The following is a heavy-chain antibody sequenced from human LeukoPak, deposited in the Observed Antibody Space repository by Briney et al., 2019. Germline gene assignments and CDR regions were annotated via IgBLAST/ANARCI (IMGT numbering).Heavy chain of an antibody. CDR3: ARGRFGRGYGSGK. J-gene: IGHJ4*02. CDR1: GGSFSGYY. D-gene: IGHD3-10*01. Sequence: SETLSLTCAVYGGSFSGYYWSWIRQPPGKGLEWIGEINHSGSTNYNPSLKSRVTISVDTSKNQFSLKLSSVTAADTAVYYCARGRFGRGYGSGKWGQGTLVTVSS. CDR2: INHSGST. V-gene: IGHV4-34*01.